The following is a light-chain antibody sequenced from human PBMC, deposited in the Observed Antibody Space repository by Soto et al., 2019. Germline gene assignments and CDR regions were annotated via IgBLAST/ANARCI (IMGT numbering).Light chain of an antibody. CDR2: DAS. V-gene: IGKV1D-16*01. Sequence: DIQMTQSPSSVSASVGDRVTITCRASQGISSWLAWYQQKPGQAPKLLIYDASSRATGIPDRFSGGGSGTDFILTISRLEPEDFAVYYCQQFSSYPLTFGGGTKVDIK. CDR1: QGISSW. CDR3: QQFSSYPLT. J-gene: IGKJ4*01.